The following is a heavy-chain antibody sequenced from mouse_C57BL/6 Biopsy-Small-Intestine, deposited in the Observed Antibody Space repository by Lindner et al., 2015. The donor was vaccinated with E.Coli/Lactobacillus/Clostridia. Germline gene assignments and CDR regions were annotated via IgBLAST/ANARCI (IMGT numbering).Heavy chain of an antibody. CDR2: INPSTGGT. CDR3: AKSEYGAWFVY. V-gene: IGHV1-42*01. CDR1: GYSFTGNY. Sequence: VQLQESGPELVKPGASVKISCKASGYSFTGNYMHWVKQSPEKSLEWIGEINPSTGGTTYSQKFKAKATLTVDKSSNTAYMQLESLTSEDSAVYYCAKSEYGAWFVYWGQGTLVTVSA. J-gene: IGHJ3*01. D-gene: IGHD1-1*02.